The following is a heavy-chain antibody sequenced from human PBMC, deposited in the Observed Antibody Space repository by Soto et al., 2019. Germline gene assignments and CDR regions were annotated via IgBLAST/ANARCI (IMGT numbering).Heavy chain of an antibody. D-gene: IGHD2-8*01. J-gene: IGHJ4*02. CDR1: GDSIISDDW. CDR2: THHSGRS. V-gene: IGHV4-4*02. CDR3: VNNGLDVLEF. Sequence: QVRLQESGPGLVRPSGTLSLTCDLFGDSIISDDWWSWVRLSPEKGLEWVGETHHSGRSNYNPSLRRRVTIPADTSKHQFSLELYSVTAEDTAVYFCVNNGLDVLEFWGQGILVTVSS.